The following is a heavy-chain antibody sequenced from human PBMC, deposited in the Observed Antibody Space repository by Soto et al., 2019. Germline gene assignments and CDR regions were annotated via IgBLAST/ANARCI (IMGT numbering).Heavy chain of an antibody. J-gene: IGHJ6*02. V-gene: IGHV1-18*01. Sequence: ASVKVSCKASGYTFTSYGISWVRQAPGQGLEWMGWISAYNGNTNYAQKLQGRVTMTTDTSTSTAYMELRSLRSDDTAVYYCARDQGNDFWSGYGPNGMDVWGQGTTVTVSS. CDR3: ARDQGNDFWSGYGPNGMDV. CDR2: ISAYNGNT. CDR1: GYTFTSYG. D-gene: IGHD3-3*01.